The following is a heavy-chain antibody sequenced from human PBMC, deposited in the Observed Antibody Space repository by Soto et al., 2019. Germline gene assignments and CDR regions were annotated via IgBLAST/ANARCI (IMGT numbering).Heavy chain of an antibody. CDR3: ARGEPRETINGMDV. V-gene: IGHV3-13*01. CDR1: GFDFSSYD. J-gene: IGHJ6*02. D-gene: IGHD1-20*01. Sequence: GGSLRLSCAASGFDFSSYDMYWVRQVTGKGLEWVSGIDSTGDTYNPGSVKGRFTISRDNAKNSLYLQMNNLGAGDTAVYYCARGEPRETINGMDVWGQGTTVTVSS. CDR2: IDSTGDT.